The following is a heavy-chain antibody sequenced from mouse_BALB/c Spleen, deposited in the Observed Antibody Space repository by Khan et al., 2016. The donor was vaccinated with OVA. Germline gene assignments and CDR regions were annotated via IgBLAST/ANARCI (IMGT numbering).Heavy chain of an antibody. V-gene: IGHV3-2*02. CDR1: GYSITSGYG. J-gene: IGHJ2*01. CDR3: ARTARIKY. Sequence: EVELVESGPGLVKPSQSPSLTCTVTGYSITSGYGWNWIRQFPGNKLEWMGYISYSGSTNYNPSLKSRISITRDTSKNQFFLQLNSVTTEDTATYYYARTARIKYWGQGTTLTVSS. CDR2: ISYSGST. D-gene: IGHD1-2*01.